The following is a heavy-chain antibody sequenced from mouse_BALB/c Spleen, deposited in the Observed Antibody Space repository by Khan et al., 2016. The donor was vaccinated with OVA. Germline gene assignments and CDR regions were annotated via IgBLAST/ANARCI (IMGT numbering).Heavy chain of an antibody. CDR2: IYPGTDNT. V-gene: IGHV1-76*01. CDR3: AREEALYYFDY. CDR1: GYIFTNYW. D-gene: IGHD3-2*02. Sequence: QVQLQQPGAELVRPGASVKLSCKTSGYIFTNYWIHWIKQRSGQGLEWIARIYPGTDNTYYDEKLKDKATLTADKSSSTAYMQLSSLKSEDSAVYFCAREEALYYFDYWGQGTTLTVSS. J-gene: IGHJ2*01.